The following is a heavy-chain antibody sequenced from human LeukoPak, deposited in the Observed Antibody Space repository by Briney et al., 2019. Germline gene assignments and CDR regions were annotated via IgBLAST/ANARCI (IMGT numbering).Heavy chain of an antibody. J-gene: IGHJ4*02. V-gene: IGHV4-4*07. CDR2: IYTSGST. CDR1: GGSISGFY. D-gene: IGHD5-18*01. Sequence: SETLSLTCTVSGGSISGFYWSWIRQPAGKGLEYIGRIYTSGSTNYNPSLKSRVTMSLDTSKNQFSLKLSSVTAADTAVYYCARVKLSHRYGYGYNPYYFDYWGQGTLVTVSS. CDR3: ARVKLSHRYGYGYNPYYFDY.